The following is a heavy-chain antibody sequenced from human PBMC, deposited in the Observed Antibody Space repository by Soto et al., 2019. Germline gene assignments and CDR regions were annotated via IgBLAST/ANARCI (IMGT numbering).Heavy chain of an antibody. CDR2: IWYDGSNK. J-gene: IGHJ4*02. CDR3: ARDQQWLVRFYFDF. V-gene: IGHV3-33*01. Sequence: GGSLRLSCAASGFTFSSYGMHWVRQAPGKGLEWVAVIWYDGSNKYYADSVKGRFTISRDNSKNTLYLQMNSLRAEDTAVYYCARDQQWLVRFYFDFWGQGTLVTVSS. CDR1: GFTFSSYG. D-gene: IGHD6-19*01.